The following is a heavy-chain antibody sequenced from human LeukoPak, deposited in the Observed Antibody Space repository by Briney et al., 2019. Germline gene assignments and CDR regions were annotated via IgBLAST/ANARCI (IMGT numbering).Heavy chain of an antibody. CDR1: GYAFTRYY. D-gene: IGHD3-10*01. Sequence: ASVKVSCKASGYAFTRYYMHWVRQAPGQGLEWMGIINPSGGSTNYAQKFQGRVTMTRDTSTSTVYMELSRLRSDDTAVYYCARDRQVVRGVMFLAWFDPWGQGTLVTVSS. CDR2: INPSGGST. J-gene: IGHJ5*02. CDR3: ARDRQVVRGVMFLAWFDP. V-gene: IGHV1-46*01.